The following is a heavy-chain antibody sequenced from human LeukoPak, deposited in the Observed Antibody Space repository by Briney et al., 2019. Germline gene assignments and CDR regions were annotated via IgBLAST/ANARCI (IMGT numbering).Heavy chain of an antibody. CDR1: GYTFTSYA. CDR3: ARGYVLWFGENYFDY. J-gene: IGHJ4*02. V-gene: IGHV1-3*01. CDR2: INAGNGNT. Sequence: ASVKVSCKASGYTFTSYAMHWVRQAPGQRLEWMGWINAGNGNTKYSQKFQGRVTITRDTSASTAYMELSSLRSEDTAVYYCARGYVLWFGENYFDYWGQGTLVTVSS. D-gene: IGHD3-10*01.